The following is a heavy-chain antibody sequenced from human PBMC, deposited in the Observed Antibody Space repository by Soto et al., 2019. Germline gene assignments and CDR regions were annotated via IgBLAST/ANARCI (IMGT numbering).Heavy chain of an antibody. D-gene: IGHD6-6*01. CDR1: GFTFSSYV. Sequence: VGSLRRSCAASGFTFSSYVMSWVRQAPGKGLEWVSAIRGSGGSTYYADSVKGRFTISRDNSKNTLYLQMNSLRAEDTAVYYCAKDREQLVGIFDYWGQGTLVTVSS. CDR2: IRGSGGST. J-gene: IGHJ4*02. CDR3: AKDREQLVGIFDY. V-gene: IGHV3-23*01.